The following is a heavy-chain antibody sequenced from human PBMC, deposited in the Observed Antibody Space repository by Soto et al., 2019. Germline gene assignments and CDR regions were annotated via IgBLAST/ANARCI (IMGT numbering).Heavy chain of an antibody. J-gene: IGHJ6*02. CDR2: IIPIFGTA. Sequence: SVKVSCKASGGTFSSYAISWVRQAPGQGLEWMGGIIPIFGTANYAQKFQGRVTITADESTSTAYMELSSLRSEDTAVYYCARPSMSNLYYYYGMDVWGQGTAVTVSS. CDR1: GGTFSSYA. CDR3: ARPSMSNLYYYYGMDV. V-gene: IGHV1-69*13.